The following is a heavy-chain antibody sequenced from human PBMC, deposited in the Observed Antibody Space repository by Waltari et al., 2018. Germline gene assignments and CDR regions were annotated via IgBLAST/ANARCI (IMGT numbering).Heavy chain of an antibody. Sequence: QVQLVQSGAEMKKSGASVKLSCLASGYTLTRNYIHWVRQAPGQGLEWMGMVTPRGDSTTYAQSLRGRITLTSDSSTGTFFLELTNLRSEDTAVYYCARERGYGILRPPFDFWGQGTLVTVSS. D-gene: IGHD5-12*01. CDR2: VTPRGDST. V-gene: IGHV1-46*04. CDR3: ARERGYGILRPPFDF. CDR1: GYTLTRNY. J-gene: IGHJ4*02.